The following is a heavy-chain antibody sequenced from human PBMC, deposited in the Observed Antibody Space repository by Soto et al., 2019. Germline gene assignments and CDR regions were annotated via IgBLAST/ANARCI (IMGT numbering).Heavy chain of an antibody. V-gene: IGHV4-4*07. Sequence: XGTLSLTCTVSGGSIRNYFWTGIRQPSGKGLEWIGRIYSSGNTVYNASLKSRVTMSIDMSKNQFSLKLSSMTAADTAVYYCVRDVESPGISGSWGAFDIWGQGTVVTVSS. D-gene: IGHD1-20*01. CDR1: GGSIRNYF. J-gene: IGHJ3*02. CDR3: VRDVESPGISGSWGAFDI. CDR2: IYSSGNT.